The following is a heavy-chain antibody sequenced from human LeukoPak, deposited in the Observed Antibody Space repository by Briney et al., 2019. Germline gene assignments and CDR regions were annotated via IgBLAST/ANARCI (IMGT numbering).Heavy chain of an antibody. CDR3: ARVSERSGWYFSFDY. CDR1: GFSISNYY. J-gene: IGHJ4*02. D-gene: IGHD6-19*01. CDR2: IFYSGST. V-gene: IGHV4-59*01. Sequence: SETLSLTCSVSGFSISNYYWTWIRQTPGKGLEWIGYIFYSGSTKYNPSLKSRVTISVDASKNQFSLNLSSVTAADTAVYYCARVSERSGWYFSFDYWGQGTLVTVSS.